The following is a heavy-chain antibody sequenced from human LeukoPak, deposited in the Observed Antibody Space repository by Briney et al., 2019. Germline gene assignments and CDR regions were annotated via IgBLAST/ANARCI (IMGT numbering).Heavy chain of an antibody. D-gene: IGHD3-22*01. CDR3: AKDISYDSSGYYYPDAFDI. CDR2: ISWNSGSI. J-gene: IGHJ3*02. CDR1: GFTFDDYA. Sequence: SLRLSCAASGFTFDDYAMHWVRQAPGKGLEWVSGISWNSGSIGYADSVKGRFTISRDNAKNSLYLQMNSLRAEDTALYYCAKDISYDSSGYYYPDAFDIWGQGTMVTVSS. V-gene: IGHV3-9*01.